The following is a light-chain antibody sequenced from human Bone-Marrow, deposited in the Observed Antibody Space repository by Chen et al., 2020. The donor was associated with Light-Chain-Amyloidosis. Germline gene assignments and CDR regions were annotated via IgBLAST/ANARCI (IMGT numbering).Light chain of an antibody. Sequence: QSALTQPPSASGSPGQSVTISCTGTSSDVGTYNYVSWYQQHPGKAPKLMIYEVSKRPAGVPGRFSGSKSGNTASLTVSGLQAEDEADDYCTSHAGSDNVLFGGGTKLTVL. CDR1: SSDVGTYNY. CDR3: TSHAGSDNVL. CDR2: EVS. V-gene: IGLV2-8*01. J-gene: IGLJ2*01.